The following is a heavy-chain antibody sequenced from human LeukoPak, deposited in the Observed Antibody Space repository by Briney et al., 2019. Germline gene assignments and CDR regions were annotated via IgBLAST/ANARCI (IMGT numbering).Heavy chain of an antibody. D-gene: IGHD3-16*02. V-gene: IGHV3-49*04. CDR1: GFTFGDYA. J-gene: IGHJ5*02. Sequence: SLTLPCTASGFTFGDYAMSWVRQAPGKGLEWVGFISRKAYGGTTEYAASVKGRFTISRDDSKSIAYLQMNSLKTEDTAVYYCTRGKTNYVWGSYRYTPGFDPWGQGTLVTVSS. CDR2: ISRKAYGGTT. CDR3: TRGKTNYVWGSYRYTPGFDP.